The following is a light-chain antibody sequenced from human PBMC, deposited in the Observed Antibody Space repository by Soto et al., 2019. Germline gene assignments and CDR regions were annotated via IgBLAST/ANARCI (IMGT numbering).Light chain of an antibody. CDR1: RSNIGTNT. CDR2: NNN. CDR3: AAWDDSLNGLV. Sequence: QLVLTQPPSASGTPGQRVTISCSGSRSNIGTNTVNWYQQLPGTAPKLLIYNNNQGPSGVPDRFSGSKSGTSASLAISGLQSEDEADYYCAAWDDSLNGLVFGGGTKVTVL. V-gene: IGLV1-44*01. J-gene: IGLJ2*01.